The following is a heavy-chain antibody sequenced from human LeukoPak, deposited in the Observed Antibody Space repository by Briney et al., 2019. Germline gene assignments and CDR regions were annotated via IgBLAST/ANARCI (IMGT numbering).Heavy chain of an antibody. Sequence: GASVTVSCKASGYTFTSYGISWVRQAPGQGLEWMGWINPNSGGTNYAQKFQGWVTMPRDTSISTAYMELSRLRSDDTAVYYCAREGGSGWITMVRGVKLDAFDIWGQGTMVTVSS. V-gene: IGHV1-2*04. CDR2: INPNSGGT. CDR1: GYTFTSYG. CDR3: AREGGSGWITMVRGVKLDAFDI. J-gene: IGHJ3*02. D-gene: IGHD3-10*01.